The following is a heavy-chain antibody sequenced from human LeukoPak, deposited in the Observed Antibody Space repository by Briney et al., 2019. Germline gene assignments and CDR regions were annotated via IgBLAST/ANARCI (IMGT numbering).Heavy chain of an antibody. CDR2: IRSKANSYAT. V-gene: IGHV3-73*01. J-gene: IGHJ4*02. Sequence: GGSLRLSCAASGFTFSGSAMHWVRQASGKGLEWVGRIRSKANSYATAYAASVKGRFTISRDDSKNTAYLQMNSLKTEDTAVYCCTRQGSGYFWGQGTLVTVSS. CDR1: GFTFSGSA. D-gene: IGHD3-22*01. CDR3: TRQGSGYF.